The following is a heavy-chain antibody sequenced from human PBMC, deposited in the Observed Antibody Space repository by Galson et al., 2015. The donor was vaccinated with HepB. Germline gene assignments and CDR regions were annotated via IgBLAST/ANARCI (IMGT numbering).Heavy chain of an antibody. CDR2: ISPNSGGT. J-gene: IGHJ1*01. Sequence: SVKVSCKASGYTFTGYYMHWVRQAPGQGLEWMGWISPNSGGTNYAQKFQGRVTMTRDTSISTAYMELSRLRSDDTAVYYCARDSPHYGGNPRYFQHWGQGTLVTVSS. CDR1: GYTFTGYY. D-gene: IGHD4-23*01. V-gene: IGHV1-2*02. CDR3: ARDSPHYGGNPRYFQH.